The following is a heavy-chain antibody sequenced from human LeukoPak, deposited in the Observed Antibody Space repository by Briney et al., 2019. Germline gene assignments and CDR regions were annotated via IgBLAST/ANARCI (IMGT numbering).Heavy chain of an antibody. CDR2: IYYSGNT. CDR1: GGSINSYY. Sequence: PSETLSLTCTVSGGSINSYYWSWIRQPPGKGLEWIGYIYYSGNTNVNPSLKSRVAISTDTSKNRFSLKLSSVTAADTALYYCARVTSCSGANCFSTYGRNWFDPWGQGTLVTVSS. CDR3: ARVTSCSGANCFSTYGRNWFDP. V-gene: IGHV4-59*01. D-gene: IGHD2-15*01. J-gene: IGHJ5*02.